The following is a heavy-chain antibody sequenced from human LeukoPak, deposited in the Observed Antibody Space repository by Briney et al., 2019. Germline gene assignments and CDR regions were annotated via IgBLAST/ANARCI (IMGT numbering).Heavy chain of an antibody. CDR3: ARGSHRGYCTTSNCYTVDY. CDR1: RYTFTSYD. D-gene: IGHD2-2*02. Sequence: GASVKVSCKAARYTFTSYDINWVRQAPGQGREWMGWMNPDRGNTGYAQKFQGRVSMTRNTSISTAYMELGGLTSDDTAVYFCARGSHRGYCTTSNCYTVDYWGQGTLVSVSS. V-gene: IGHV1-8*01. J-gene: IGHJ4*01. CDR2: MNPDRGNT.